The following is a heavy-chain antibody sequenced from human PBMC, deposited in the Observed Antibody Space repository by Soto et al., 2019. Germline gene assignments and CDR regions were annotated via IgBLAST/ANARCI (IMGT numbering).Heavy chain of an antibody. D-gene: IGHD5-18*01. CDR3: TRDPWLPYLSFY. V-gene: IGHV3-48*03. CDR1: GFTFSRFE. Sequence: GSLRLSCAASGFTFSRFELHWVRQAPGKGLEWISYISSSGSTAYYASSVEVRFTISRDNANNSVYLQMDSLRAEDTALYYCTRDPWLPYLSFYWGQGALVTVSS. J-gene: IGHJ4*02. CDR2: ISSSGSTA.